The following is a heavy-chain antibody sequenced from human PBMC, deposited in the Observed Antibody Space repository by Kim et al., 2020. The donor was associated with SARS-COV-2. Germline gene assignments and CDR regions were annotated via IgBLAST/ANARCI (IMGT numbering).Heavy chain of an antibody. Sequence: GGSLRLSCVISGFSLEHTGIYWVRQAPGKGLEWISYVSEDESHNSYAYSVKGRFTVSRDDGKNSVFLQMNSLRDEDTALYYCARRRALSAMDHWGQGTLV. CDR2: VSEDESHN. CDR1: GFSLEHTG. CDR3: ARRRALSAMDH. J-gene: IGHJ4*02. V-gene: IGHV3-48*02.